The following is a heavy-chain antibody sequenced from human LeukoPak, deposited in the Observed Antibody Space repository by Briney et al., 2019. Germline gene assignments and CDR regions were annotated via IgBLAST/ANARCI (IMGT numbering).Heavy chain of an antibody. J-gene: IGHJ4*02. CDR2: ISGSGGST. CDR3: AKEAAYCSSTSCYLGGDY. Sequence: GGSLRLSCAASGFTFSSYAMSWVRQAPGKGLEWVSAISGSGGSTYYADSVKGRFTISRDNSKNTLYLQMNSLRAEDTAVYYCAKEAAYCSSTSCYLGGDYWGQGTLVTVSS. CDR1: GFTFSSYA. V-gene: IGHV3-23*01. D-gene: IGHD2-2*01.